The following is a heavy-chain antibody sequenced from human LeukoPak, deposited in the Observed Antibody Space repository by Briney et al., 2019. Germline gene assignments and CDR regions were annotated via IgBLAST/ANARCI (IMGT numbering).Heavy chain of an antibody. D-gene: IGHD1-26*01. J-gene: IGHJ4*02. V-gene: IGHV4-39*01. CDR1: GGSITSSGYY. Sequence: SETLSLTCTASGGSITSSGYYWGRVRQPPGKGLEWIGSIYYSGSTYYNPSLKSRVTVPVDTSRNQFSLKLSSVTAADTAVYYCARHSGSYYQPLDYWGQGTLVTVSS. CDR2: IYYSGST. CDR3: ARHSGSYYQPLDY.